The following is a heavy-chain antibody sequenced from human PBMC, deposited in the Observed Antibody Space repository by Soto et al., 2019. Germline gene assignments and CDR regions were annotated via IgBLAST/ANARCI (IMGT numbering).Heavy chain of an antibody. CDR1: GYTNTSYC. CDR2: ISAYNGNT. CDR3: ARGEVVYSHGMDL. J-gene: IGHJ6*02. Sequence: APVKLSCKASGYTNTSYCSSWLRQDPGQGLEWMGWISAYNGNTNYAQKLQGRVTMTTDTSTSTAYMELRSLRSDDTAVYYCARGEVVYSHGMDLWGQGTTVTVSS. V-gene: IGHV1-18*01. D-gene: IGHD1-26*01.